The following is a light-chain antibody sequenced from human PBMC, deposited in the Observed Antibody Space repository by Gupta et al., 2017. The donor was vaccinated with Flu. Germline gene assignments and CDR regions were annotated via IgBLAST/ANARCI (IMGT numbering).Light chain of an antibody. Sequence: DIVLTPSPGTLSLSPGERATLSCRSSQSVSSSYFAWYQQKPGQAPRLLIYGASSRATGVPDRFSGSRSGREFTLTIIRRVPEDFAVYYCRQECSSPWTFGQGTKVEMK. CDR1: QSVSSSY. CDR2: GAS. J-gene: IGKJ1*01. V-gene: IGKV3-20*01. CDR3: RQECSSPWT.